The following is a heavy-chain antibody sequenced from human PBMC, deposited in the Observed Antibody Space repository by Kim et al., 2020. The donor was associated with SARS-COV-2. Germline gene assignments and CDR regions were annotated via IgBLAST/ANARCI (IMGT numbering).Heavy chain of an antibody. J-gene: IGHJ4*02. D-gene: IGHD6-13*01. CDR1: GGTFSSYA. Sequence: SVKVSCKASGGTFSSYAISWVRQAPGQGLEWMGRIIPILGIANYAQKFQGRVTITADKSTSTAYMELSSLRSEDTAVYYCARVGAAAGTRDFYFDYWGQGTLVTVSS. V-gene: IGHV1-69*04. CDR2: IIPILGIA. CDR3: ARVGAAAGTRDFYFDY.